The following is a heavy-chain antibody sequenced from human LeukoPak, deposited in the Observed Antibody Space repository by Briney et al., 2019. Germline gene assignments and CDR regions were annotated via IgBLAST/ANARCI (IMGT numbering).Heavy chain of an antibody. CDR3: ARESIANAFDI. D-gene: IGHD6-13*01. CDR1: GYTFTNYA. V-gene: IGHV1-3*01. J-gene: IGHJ3*02. Sequence: GASVKVSCKASGYTFTNYAMHWVRQAPGQRLEWMGWINAGNGNTKYSQKFQGRVTITRDTSASTAYMELSSLRSEDTAVYYCARESIANAFDIWGQGTMVIVSS. CDR2: INAGNGNT.